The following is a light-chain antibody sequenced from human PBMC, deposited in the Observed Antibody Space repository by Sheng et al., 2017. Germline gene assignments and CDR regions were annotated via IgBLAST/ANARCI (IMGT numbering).Light chain of an antibody. CDR1: SGHSNYI. J-gene: IGLJ3*02. CDR3: ETWDSNTRV. CDR2: LEGSGTY. Sequence: QPVLTQSSSASASLGSSVKLTCTLSSGHSNYIIGWHQQQPGKAPRYLMKLEGSGTYNKGSGVPDRFSGSSSGADRYLTISNLQPEDEADYYCETWDSNTRVFGGGTKLTV. V-gene: IGLV4-60*03.